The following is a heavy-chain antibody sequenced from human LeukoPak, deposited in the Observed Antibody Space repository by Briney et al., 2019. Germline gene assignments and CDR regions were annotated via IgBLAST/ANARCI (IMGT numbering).Heavy chain of an antibody. D-gene: IGHD5-24*01. CDR2: ISWNSGSI. J-gene: IGHJ4*02. CDR1: GLIFNNYA. Sequence: GGSLRLSCAGSGLIFNNYAMHWVRQPPGKGLEWVSGISWNSGSIGYADSVKGRFTISRDNAKNSLYLQMNSLRAEDTAIYYCTRVGYIDEGIDYWGQGTLVTVSS. V-gene: IGHV3-9*01. CDR3: TRVGYIDEGIDY.